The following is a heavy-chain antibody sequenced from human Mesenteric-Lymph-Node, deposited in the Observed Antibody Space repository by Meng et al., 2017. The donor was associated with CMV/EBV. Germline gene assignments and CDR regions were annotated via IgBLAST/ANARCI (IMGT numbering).Heavy chain of an antibody. J-gene: IGHJ6*02. CDR1: GFTPSNYA. D-gene: IGHD2-8*01. Sequence: GGLLRPSCAALGFTPSNYAMHWVRQAPGKGLEWVAAISYDGSEMYYADSVKGRLTVSRDNSKNTLYLQMNSLRPEDTAVYYCARDSRGMGVYYGMDVWGQGTTVTVSS. CDR3: ARDSRGMGVYYGMDV. CDR2: ISYDGSEM. V-gene: IGHV3-30-3*01.